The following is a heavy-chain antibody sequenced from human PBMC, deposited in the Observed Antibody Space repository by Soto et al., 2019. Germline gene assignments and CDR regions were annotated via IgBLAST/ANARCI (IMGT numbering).Heavy chain of an antibody. J-gene: IGHJ4*02. CDR3: AREQYVVDPLI. CDR1: GGTFSSST. D-gene: IGHD3-22*01. V-gene: IGHV1-69*08. Sequence: QVQLVQSVAEVKKPGSSVKVSCKASGGTFSSSTISWVRQAPGQGLEWMGRIIPILGIANYAQKFQGRVTSTADKSTSTAYMELRRLRSEDTAVYYCAREQYVVDPLIWGQGTLVTVSS. CDR2: IIPILGIA.